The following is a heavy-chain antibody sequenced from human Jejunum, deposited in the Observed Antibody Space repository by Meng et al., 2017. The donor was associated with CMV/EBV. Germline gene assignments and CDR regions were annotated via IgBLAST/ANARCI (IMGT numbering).Heavy chain of an antibody. V-gene: IGHV4-59*01. CDR2: VHYSGTP. D-gene: IGHD1-26*01. CDR3: ARALGDIVTADGMDV. J-gene: IGHJ6*02. CDR1: GGSISPYY. Sequence: SGGSISPYYWSWIRQSQEKGLEWIGYVHYSGTPNYNPSLKSRLTMSVDTSKNQFSLKLTSVTAADTAVYYCARALGDIVTADGMDVWGQGTTVTVSS.